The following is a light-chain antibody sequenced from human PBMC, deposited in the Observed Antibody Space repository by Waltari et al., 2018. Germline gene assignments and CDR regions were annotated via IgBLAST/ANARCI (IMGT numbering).Light chain of an antibody. V-gene: IGLV4-69*01. Sequence: QLVLTQSPSASASLGASVKLTCTLSSGHSTNIIAWLQQQPEKGPRFLMNVKSDGSHNKGVGIPDRFSGSSSGAERYLTISSLQSEDEADYYCQTGGHGTWVFGGGTRLTVL. CDR2: VKSDGSH. J-gene: IGLJ3*02. CDR3: QTGGHGTWV. CDR1: SGHSTNI.